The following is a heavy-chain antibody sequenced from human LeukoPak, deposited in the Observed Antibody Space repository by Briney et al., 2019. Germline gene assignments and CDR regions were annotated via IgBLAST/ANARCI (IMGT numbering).Heavy chain of an antibody. CDR3: ARGEYGDYLKAAFDI. CDR1: GFTVSSNY. Sequence: GGSLRLSCAASGFTVSSNYMSWVRQAPGKGLEWVSVIYSGGSTYYADSVKGRFTISRDNSKNTLYLQMNSLRAEDTAVYYCARGEYGDYLKAAFDIWGQGTVVTVSS. V-gene: IGHV3-53*01. D-gene: IGHD4-17*01. CDR2: IYSGGST. J-gene: IGHJ3*02.